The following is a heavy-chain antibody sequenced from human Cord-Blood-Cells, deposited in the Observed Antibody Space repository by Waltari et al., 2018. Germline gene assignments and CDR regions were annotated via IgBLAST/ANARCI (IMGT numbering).Heavy chain of an antibody. CDR1: GGTFSTSA. V-gene: IGHV1-69*01. CDR2: IIPIFGTA. J-gene: IGHJ4*02. Sequence: QVQLVQSGAEVKKPGSSVKVSCKASGGTFSTSAISWVRQAPGQVLEWMGGIIPIFGTANYAQKFQGRVTITADESTSTAYMELSSLRSEDTAVYYCASSRRTGYSSGWYDYWGQGTLVTVSS. CDR3: ASSRRTGYSSGWYDY. D-gene: IGHD6-19*01.